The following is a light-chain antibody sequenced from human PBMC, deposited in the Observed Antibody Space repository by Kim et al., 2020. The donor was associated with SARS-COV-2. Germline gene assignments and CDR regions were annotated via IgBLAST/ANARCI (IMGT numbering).Light chain of an antibody. Sequence: QRVTNSCTGSTSNIDPVSDVHWYQHLPGTAPKLLIFRNSDRPSGVPDRFSGSKSGTSASLAITGLQAEDEADYYCQSYDSSLSSYVFGPGTKVTVL. J-gene: IGLJ1*01. V-gene: IGLV1-40*01. CDR3: QSYDSSLSSYV. CDR2: RNS. CDR1: TSNIDPVSD.